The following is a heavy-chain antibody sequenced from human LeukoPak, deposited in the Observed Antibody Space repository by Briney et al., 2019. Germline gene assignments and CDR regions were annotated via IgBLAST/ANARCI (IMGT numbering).Heavy chain of an antibody. CDR1: GFTFSSYW. CDR2: IRQDGSKK. J-gene: IGHJ4*02. Sequence: AGSLTLSCAASGFTFSSYWMTWVRQAPGKGLEWVANIRQDGSKKYYLDSVRGRFTISRDNARNSVYLEMNSLRAEDTAVYYCAKDQPNWAVAGSWGQRTTVAVSS. V-gene: IGHV3-7*05. D-gene: IGHD6-19*01. CDR3: AKDQPNWAVAGS.